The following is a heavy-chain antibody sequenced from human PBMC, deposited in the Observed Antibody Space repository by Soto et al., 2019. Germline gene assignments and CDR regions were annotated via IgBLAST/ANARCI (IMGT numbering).Heavy chain of an antibody. CDR2: IRSKANKYAT. J-gene: IGHJ4*02. CDR3: TRLAVAGTDY. CDR1: GFTFSGSA. V-gene: IGHV3-73*01. D-gene: IGHD6-19*01. Sequence: GGSLRLSCAASGFTFSGSAMHWVRQASGKGLEWLGRIRSKANKYATAYAASVKGRFTISRDDSNNMAYLQMNSLKTEDTAVYYCTRLAVAGTDYWGQGTLVTVSS.